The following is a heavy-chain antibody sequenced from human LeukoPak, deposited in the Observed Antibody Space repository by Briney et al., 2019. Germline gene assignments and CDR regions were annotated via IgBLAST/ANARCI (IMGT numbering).Heavy chain of an antibody. V-gene: IGHV3-74*03. CDR1: GFTFSRYW. Sequence: PGGSLRLSCAASGFTFSRYWMHWVRQAPGKGLVWVSRIYSNGSTTTYADSVKGRFTISRDNAKNTLYLQMNSLSAEDTAAYYCAWDPSDFSGWYDYWGQGILVTVSS. J-gene: IGHJ4*02. CDR3: AWDPSDFSGWYDY. D-gene: IGHD6-19*01. CDR2: IYSNGSTT.